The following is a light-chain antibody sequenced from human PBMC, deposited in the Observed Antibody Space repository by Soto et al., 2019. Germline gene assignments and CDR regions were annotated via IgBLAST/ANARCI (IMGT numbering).Light chain of an antibody. CDR1: QSVSSN. CDR2: GAS. V-gene: IGKV3-15*01. J-gene: IGKJ1*01. CDR3: QQYNNWPPWT. Sequence: EIGMTQSPATLSVSPGERATLSCRARQSVSSNLAWYQQKPGQAPRLLIYGASTRATGIPARFSGSGSGTEFTLTISSLQSEDFAVYYCQQYNNWPPWTFGQGTKVEIK.